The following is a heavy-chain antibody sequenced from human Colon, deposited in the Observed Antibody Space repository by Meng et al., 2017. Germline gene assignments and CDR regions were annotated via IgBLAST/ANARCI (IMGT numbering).Heavy chain of an antibody. Sequence: QGQLQESGPGLVKPSPTLSPPCTVSGGSISSGGYYWSWIRQHPGKGLEWIGYIYYSGSTYYNPSLKSLVTISVDTSKNQFSLKLSSVTAADTAVYYCARVLPFSSGWSYFDYWGQGTLVTVSS. CDR2: IYYSGST. J-gene: IGHJ4*02. D-gene: IGHD6-19*01. CDR3: ARVLPFSSGWSYFDY. V-gene: IGHV4-31*01. CDR1: GGSISSGGYY.